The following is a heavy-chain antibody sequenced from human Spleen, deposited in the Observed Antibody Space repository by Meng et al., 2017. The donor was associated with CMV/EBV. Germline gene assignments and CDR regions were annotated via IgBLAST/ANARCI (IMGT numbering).Heavy chain of an antibody. J-gene: IGHJ4*02. D-gene: IGHD3-10*01. CDR2: INHSGST. Sequence: GRLRESGPGLVHPSRPLSLTSTVSGGSISSGDYYWSWIRQPPGKGLEWIGEINHSGSTNYNPSLKSRVTISVDTSKNQFSLKLSSVTAADTAVYYCARGRSGSYLDYWGQGTLVTVSS. V-gene: IGHV4-30-4*08. CDR1: GGSISSGDYY. CDR3: ARGRSGSYLDY.